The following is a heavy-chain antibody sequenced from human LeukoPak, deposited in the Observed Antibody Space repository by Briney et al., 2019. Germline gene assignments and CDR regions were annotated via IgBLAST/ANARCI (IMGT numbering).Heavy chain of an antibody. CDR1: GGSISGYN. CDR3: ARDSVYATNWYDP. V-gene: IGHV4-59*01. J-gene: IGHJ5*01. Sequence: SETLSLTCIVSGGSISGYNWGWIRQPPGKGLEWLGYITHSGGTNYNPSLKSRITISMDTSKNHFSLKLSSVTAADTAFYYCARDSVYATNWYDPWGQGILVTVSS. D-gene: IGHD2-8*01. CDR2: ITHSGGT.